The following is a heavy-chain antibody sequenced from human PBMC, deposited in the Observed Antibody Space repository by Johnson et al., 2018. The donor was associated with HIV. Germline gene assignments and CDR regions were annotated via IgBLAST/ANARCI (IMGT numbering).Heavy chain of an antibody. D-gene: IGHD2-15*01. CDR1: GFTFSSYA. Sequence: LVESGGGVVQPGRSLRLSCAASGFTFSSYAMHWVRQAPGKGLEWVAVISYDGSNKYYADSVKGRFTISRENAKNSLYLQMNSLRAGDTAVYYCAREGYCSGGSCYSNAFDIWGQGTMVTVSS. V-gene: IGHV3-30*14. J-gene: IGHJ3*02. CDR3: AREGYCSGGSCYSNAFDI. CDR2: ISYDGSNK.